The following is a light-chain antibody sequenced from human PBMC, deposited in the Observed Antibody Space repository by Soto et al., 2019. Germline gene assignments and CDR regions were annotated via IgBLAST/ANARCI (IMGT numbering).Light chain of an antibody. J-gene: IGKJ1*01. V-gene: IGKV1-5*01. Sequence: DIQMTQPPSTLTASVGDSVTSDCRASQSISTWLAWYQQKPGKAPKLLIYDASSLESGVPSRFSGSGSGTEFSLTISSLQPDDFATYYCQQYNSYWTFGQGTKV. CDR2: DAS. CDR1: QSISTW. CDR3: QQYNSYWT.